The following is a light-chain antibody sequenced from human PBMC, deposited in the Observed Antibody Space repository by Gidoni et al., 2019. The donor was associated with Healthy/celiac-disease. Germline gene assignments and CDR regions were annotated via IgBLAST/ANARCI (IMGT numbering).Light chain of an antibody. J-gene: IGKJ2*03. CDR3: QQRSNWYS. CDR2: DAS. V-gene: IGKV3-11*01. Sequence: ETVLPQSPAPLSMSPGERATHSCRASQRVSSYLAWYQQKPGKAPRLLIYDASNRATGIPARFSGSGSGTDFTLTISSLEPEDFAVYYCQQRSNWYSFGQGTKLEIK. CDR1: QRVSSY.